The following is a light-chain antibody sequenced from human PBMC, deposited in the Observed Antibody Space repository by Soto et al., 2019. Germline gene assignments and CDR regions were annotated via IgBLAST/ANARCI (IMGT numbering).Light chain of an antibody. CDR2: GAS. J-gene: IGKJ4*02. V-gene: IGKV3-15*01. CDR3: QQYNTLPRHT. CDR1: QSVRGN. Sequence: QSLATLSVSTGERATVSGRASQSVRGNLAWYQQKPGQAPRLLIFGASTRATGVPARFSGAGSGTEFTLTISILQSEDFAVYYCQQYNTLPRHTFCEGTMVDIK.